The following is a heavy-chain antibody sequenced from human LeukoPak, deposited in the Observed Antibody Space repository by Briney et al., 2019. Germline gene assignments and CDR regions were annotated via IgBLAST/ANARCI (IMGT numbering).Heavy chain of an antibody. CDR1: GYSFTSYW. CDR2: IYPADSDT. Sequence: SGESLKISCKGSGYSFTSYWIGWVRQMPGKGLEWMGIIYPADSDTRYSPSFQGQVTISADKSISTAYLQWSSLKASDTAVYYCARNLISTSGPFDYWGQGTLVTVSS. D-gene: IGHD3-16*01. CDR3: ARNLISTSGPFDY. V-gene: IGHV5-51*01. J-gene: IGHJ4*02.